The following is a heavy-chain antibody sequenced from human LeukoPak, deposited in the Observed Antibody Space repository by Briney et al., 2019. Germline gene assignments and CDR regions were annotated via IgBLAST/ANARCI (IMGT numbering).Heavy chain of an antibody. CDR2: INPSGGST. D-gene: IGHD4-17*01. Sequence: ASVKVSCKASGNTFTSYYMHWVRQAPGQGLEWMGIINPSGGSTSYAQKFQGRVTMTRDMSTSTVYMELSSLRSEDTAVYYCARDPNPDYGALHDWFDPWGQGTLVTVSS. J-gene: IGHJ5*02. CDR3: ARDPNPDYGALHDWFDP. CDR1: GNTFTSYY. V-gene: IGHV1-46*01.